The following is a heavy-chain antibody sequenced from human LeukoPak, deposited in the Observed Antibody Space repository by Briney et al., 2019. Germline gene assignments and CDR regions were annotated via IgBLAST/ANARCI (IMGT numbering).Heavy chain of an antibody. Sequence: ASVKVSCKASGYTFTGYYLHWVRQAPGQGLEYMGWFNPNSGDTKFAQNFQGRVTMTRDTSISTAYMELSRLTSDDTAVYYCARDYDSWGQGTLVTVSS. CDR1: GYTFTGYY. CDR2: FNPNSGDT. CDR3: ARDYDS. V-gene: IGHV1-2*02. J-gene: IGHJ5*01.